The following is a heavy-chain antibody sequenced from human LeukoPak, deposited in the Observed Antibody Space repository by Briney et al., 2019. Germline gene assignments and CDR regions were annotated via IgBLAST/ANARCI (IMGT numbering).Heavy chain of an antibody. CDR1: GFTFSSYA. J-gene: IGHJ4*02. V-gene: IGHV3-23*01. CDR3: AKDGRYSSSWYAY. Sequence: GGSLRLSCAASGFTFSSYAMSWVRQAPGKGLEWVSAISGSGGSTYYADSVKGRFTISRDDSKNTLYLQVNSLRAEDTAVYYCAKDGRYSSSWYAYWGQGTLVTVSS. CDR2: ISGSGGST. D-gene: IGHD6-13*01.